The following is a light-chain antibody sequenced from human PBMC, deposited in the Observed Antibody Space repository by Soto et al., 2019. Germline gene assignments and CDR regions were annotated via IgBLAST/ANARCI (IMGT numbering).Light chain of an antibody. J-gene: IGLJ1*01. Sequence: QSALTQPPSASGSPGQSVTISCTGTSSDVGKYDYVSWFQHHPGKAPKLIIYEVSKRPSGVSNRFSGSKSGNTASLTISGLQAEDEADYYCSSYTSSSTRVFGTGTKVTVL. CDR3: SSYTSSSTRV. CDR2: EVS. V-gene: IGLV2-14*01. CDR1: SSDVGKYDY.